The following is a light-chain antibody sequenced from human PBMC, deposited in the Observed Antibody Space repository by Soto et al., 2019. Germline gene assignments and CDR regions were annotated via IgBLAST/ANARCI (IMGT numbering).Light chain of an antibody. V-gene: IGKV3-15*01. CDR1: QSFSSN. CDR2: GAF. CDR3: QQYNDWPLT. J-gene: IGKJ1*01. Sequence: EIVMTQSPVTLSVSPGERATLSCRASQSFSSNLAWYQQKPGQAPSLLIYGAFTRATGIPARFSGTGSGTEFTLTISSLQSEDFELYYCQQYNDWPLTFGQGTKVDIX.